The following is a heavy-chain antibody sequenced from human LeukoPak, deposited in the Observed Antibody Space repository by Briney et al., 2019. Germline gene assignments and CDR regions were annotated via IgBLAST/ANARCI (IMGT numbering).Heavy chain of an antibody. Sequence: PGESLKFACNVSGYSSTSYWISWVRHTPRQAREWMGRMYPNDLDTNYTPSFQCHATTSAAKSISNAYLQWRSLKASDPAMYYCAILGYCSGGSCQYYFDYWGQGTMVTVSS. CDR1: GYSSTSYW. CDR2: MYPNDLDT. D-gene: IGHD2-15*01. V-gene: IGHV5-10-1*01. J-gene: IGHJ4*02. CDR3: AILGYCSGGSCQYYFDY.